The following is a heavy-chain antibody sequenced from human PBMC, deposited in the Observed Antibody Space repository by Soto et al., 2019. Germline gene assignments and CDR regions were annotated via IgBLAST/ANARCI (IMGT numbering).Heavy chain of an antibody. CDR1: GGSFSPNY. D-gene: IGHD3-10*01. CDR2: IYYAGTT. V-gene: IGHV4-59*08. Sequence: ETLSLTCTVSGGSFSPNYWAWIRQPPGKGLEWIGSIYYAGTTSYNPSLKSRVSISVDTSKNQISLKLSSVTAADTAVYYCARQVVDGTVTGSGSFDYWGQGTLVTVSS. CDR3: ARQVVDGTVTGSGSFDY. J-gene: IGHJ4*02.